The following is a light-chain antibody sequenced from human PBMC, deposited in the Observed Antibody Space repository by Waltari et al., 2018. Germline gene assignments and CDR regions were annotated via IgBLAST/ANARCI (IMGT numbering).Light chain of an antibody. J-gene: IGKJ4*01. CDR3: QQYNNWPLS. CDR2: GTS. Sequence: EIVMTQSPATLSVSPGERATLSCRASQSISSNLAWYQQKPGQAPSLLIYGTSTRATGIPARFSGSASGTEYTLTISSLQSEDFAVYYCQQYNNWPLSFGGGTKVEIK. V-gene: IGKV3-15*01. CDR1: QSISSN.